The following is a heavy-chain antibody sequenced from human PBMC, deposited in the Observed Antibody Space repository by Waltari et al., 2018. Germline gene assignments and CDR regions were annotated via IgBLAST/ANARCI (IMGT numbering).Heavy chain of an antibody. D-gene: IGHD3-22*01. CDR2: FNPEDGEI. CDR3: ARDSVTYYYDSSGPFDG. Sequence: QVKLEQSGAEVKKPGASMKVACKVSGKALSELSMQWERQAPGEGLEWMGGFNPEDGEIIYAQKFRGRVTMTEDTSTETVYMDLSSLRSEDTAVYYCARDSVTYYYDSSGPFDGWGQGTLVTVSS. J-gene: IGHJ4*02. V-gene: IGHV1-24*01. CDR1: GKALSELS.